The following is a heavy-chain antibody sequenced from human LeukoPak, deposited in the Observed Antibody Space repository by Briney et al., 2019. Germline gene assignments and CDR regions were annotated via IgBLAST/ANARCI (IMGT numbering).Heavy chain of an antibody. Sequence: GGSLRLSCAASDFTCSNYWMSWVRQAPGKGLEWVASIKQDGTETYNVDPVKGRFTISRDNAKNTVYLQMNSLRAEDTAVYYCARDSYNNVDYWGQGTLVTVSS. V-gene: IGHV3-7*01. CDR1: DFTCSNYW. CDR2: IKQDGTET. D-gene: IGHD5-24*01. CDR3: ARDSYNNVDY. J-gene: IGHJ4*02.